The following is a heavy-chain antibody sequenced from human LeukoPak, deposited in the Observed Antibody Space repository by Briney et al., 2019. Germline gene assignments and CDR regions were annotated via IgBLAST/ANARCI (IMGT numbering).Heavy chain of an antibody. J-gene: IGHJ4*02. Sequence: GASVKVSCKASGYTFTTYDISWVRQAPGQGLEWMGWISAYNGNTNYAQKLQGRVTMTTDTSTSTAYMELRSLRSDDTAVYYCARGSLGYCSGGSCYFFDYWGQGTLVTVSS. D-gene: IGHD2-15*01. V-gene: IGHV1-18*01. CDR1: GYTFTTYD. CDR2: ISAYNGNT. CDR3: ARGSLGYCSGGSCYFFDY.